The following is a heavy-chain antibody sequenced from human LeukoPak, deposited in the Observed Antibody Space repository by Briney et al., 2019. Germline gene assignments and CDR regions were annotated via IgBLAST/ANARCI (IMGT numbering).Heavy chain of an antibody. CDR2: ISSNGGST. D-gene: IGHD2-2*01. Sequence: TGGSLRLSCSASGFTFSSYAMHWVRQAPGKGLEYVSAISSNGGSTYYADSVKGRFTISRDNSKNTLYLQMSSLRAEDTAVYYCVKGYCSSISCYGGYWGQGTLVTFSS. CDR3: VKGYCSSISCYGGY. J-gene: IGHJ4*02. CDR1: GFTFSSYA. V-gene: IGHV3-64D*09.